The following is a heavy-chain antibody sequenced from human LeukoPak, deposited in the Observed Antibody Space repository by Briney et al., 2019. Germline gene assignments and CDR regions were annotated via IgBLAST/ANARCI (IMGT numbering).Heavy chain of an antibody. D-gene: IGHD3-10*01. Sequence: GGSLRLSCEASGFTFTTYSMTWVRQAPGKGLEWVSIISSGSSAIFSADALKGRFTISRDDAKNLLYLDMNSLRAEDTAVYYCATPVPHGSDPSLYYYYMDVWGKGTTVTISS. CDR3: ATPVPHGSDPSLYYYYMDV. CDR2: ISSGSSAI. CDR1: GFTFTTYS. J-gene: IGHJ6*03. V-gene: IGHV3-21*01.